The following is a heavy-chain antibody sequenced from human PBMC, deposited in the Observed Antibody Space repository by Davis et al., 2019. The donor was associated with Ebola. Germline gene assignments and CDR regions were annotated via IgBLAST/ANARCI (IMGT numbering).Heavy chain of an antibody. J-gene: IGHJ4*02. CDR2: ISSSSSYI. Sequence: PGGSLRLSCAASGFTFSSYSMNWVRQAPGKGLEWVSSISSSSSYIYYADSVKGRFTISRDNAKNSLYLQMNSLRAEDTAVYYCASFWYYDFWSGYYPPFADWGQGTLVTVSS. CDR1: GFTFSSYS. V-gene: IGHV3-21*01. D-gene: IGHD3-3*01. CDR3: ASFWYYDFWSGYYPPFAD.